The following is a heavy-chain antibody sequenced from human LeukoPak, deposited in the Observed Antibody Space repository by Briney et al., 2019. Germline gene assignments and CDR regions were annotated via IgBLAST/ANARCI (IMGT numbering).Heavy chain of an antibody. V-gene: IGHV3-23*01. CDR1: GFTFSSYA. Sequence: GGSLRLSCAASGFTFSSYAMSWVRQAPGKGLEWVSAISTSGGSTYYADSVKGRFTISRDNSKNTLYLQVNSLRAVDTAVYYCAKPAYRSSWTQYYFDNWGQGTLVTVSS. D-gene: IGHD6-13*01. CDR2: ISTSGGST. J-gene: IGHJ4*02. CDR3: AKPAYRSSWTQYYFDN.